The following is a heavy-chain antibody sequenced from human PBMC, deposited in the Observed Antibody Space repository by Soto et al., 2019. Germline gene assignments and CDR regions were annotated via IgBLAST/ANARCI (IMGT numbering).Heavy chain of an antibody. CDR2: IYYSGST. V-gene: IGHV4-59*01. CDR3: AREQPVFGNYMDV. CDR1: GGSISSYY. Sequence: SETLSLTCTVSGGSISSYYWSWIRQPPGKGLEWIGYIYYSGSTNYNPSLKSRVTISVDTSKNQFSLKLSSVTAADTAVYYCAREQPVFGNYMDVWGKGTTVTVSS. D-gene: IGHD3-3*01. J-gene: IGHJ6*03.